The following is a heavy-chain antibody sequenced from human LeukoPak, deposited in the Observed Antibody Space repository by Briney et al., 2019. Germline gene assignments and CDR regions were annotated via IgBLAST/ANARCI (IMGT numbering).Heavy chain of an antibody. CDR3: ARQGVTGAYYKRGALHI. CDR1: GDSFSNYY. V-gene: IGHV4-59*08. D-gene: IGHD4-17*01. CDR2: IYYSETA. J-gene: IGHJ3*02. Sequence: SETLSLTCTVSGDSFSNYYWSWIRQPPGEGLEWIGNIYYSETANYNPSLKSRATISIDTSKNQFSLKLNSVTAADTAVYYCARQGVTGAYYKRGALHIWSQGTMVTVSS.